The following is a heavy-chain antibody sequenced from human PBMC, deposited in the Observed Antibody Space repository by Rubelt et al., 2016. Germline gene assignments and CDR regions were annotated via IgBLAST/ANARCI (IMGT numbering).Heavy chain of an antibody. J-gene: IGHJ4*02. V-gene: IGHV1-18*01. Sequence: SSGEVKKPGASVKVSFKASGYAFNSYGISWVRQAPGQGLEWMGWISAKNGKTDYAQRVQGRVTMTTDTSTSTAYMELSSLTSDATAVYYCARDYSSSWAFDYWGQGTLVTVSS. CDR1: GYAFNSYG. CDR2: ISAKNGKT. D-gene: IGHD6-13*01. CDR3: ARDYSSSWAFDY.